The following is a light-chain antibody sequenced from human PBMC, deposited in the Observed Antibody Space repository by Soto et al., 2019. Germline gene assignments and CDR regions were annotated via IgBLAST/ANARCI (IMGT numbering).Light chain of an antibody. Sequence: EIVLTQSPGTLSLSPGERATLSCRASQSVTSSYIAWYQQKPGQAPRLLMFGASGRATGIPDRFSGSGSGTEFTLTISSLQSEDFAFYYCQQYNNWPITFGQGTRLEIK. CDR2: GAS. CDR1: QSVTSS. CDR3: QQYNNWPIT. V-gene: IGKV3D-15*01. J-gene: IGKJ5*01.